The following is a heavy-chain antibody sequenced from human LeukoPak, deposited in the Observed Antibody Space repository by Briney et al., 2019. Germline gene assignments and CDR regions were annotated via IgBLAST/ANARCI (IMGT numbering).Heavy chain of an antibody. D-gene: IGHD6-13*01. J-gene: IGHJ4*02. V-gene: IGHV4-38-2*02. Sequence: PSETLSLTCTVSGYSISSGYYWGWIRLPPGKGLEWIGSIYHSGSTYYNPSLKSRVTISVDTSKNQFSLKLSSVTAADTAVYYCARERGGAAAGREGYFDYWGQGTLVTVSS. CDR2: IYHSGST. CDR1: GYSISSGYY. CDR3: ARERGGAAAGREGYFDY.